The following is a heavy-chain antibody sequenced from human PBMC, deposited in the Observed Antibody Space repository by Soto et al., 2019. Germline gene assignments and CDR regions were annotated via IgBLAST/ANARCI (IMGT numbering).Heavy chain of an antibody. D-gene: IGHD1-7*01. V-gene: IGHV3-30-3*01. CDR1: GFTFSSYA. CDR3: ARVRGTPYYFDY. CDR2: ISYDGSNK. Sequence: QVQLVESGGGVVQPGRSLRLSCAASGFTFSSYAMHWVRQAPGKGLEWVAGISYDGSNKYYADSVKGRFTISRDNSKNTLYLQMNSLRAEDTAVYYCARVRGTPYYFDYWGQGTLVTVSS. J-gene: IGHJ4*02.